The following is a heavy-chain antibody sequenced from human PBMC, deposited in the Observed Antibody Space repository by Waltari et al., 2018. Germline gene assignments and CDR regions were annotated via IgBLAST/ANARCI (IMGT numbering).Heavy chain of an antibody. V-gene: IGHV1-69-2*01. J-gene: IGHJ6*02. CDR1: GYTFTDYY. CDR3: ARGYSSSSDMDV. CDR2: VDPEDGET. D-gene: IGHD6-6*01. Sequence: VQLVQSGAEVKKPGATVKISCRASGYTFTDYYMHWVQQAPGKGLEWMGRVDPEDGETIYAEKFQGRVTITRNTSISTAYMELSSLRSEDTAVYYCARGYSSSSDMDVWGQGTTVTVSS.